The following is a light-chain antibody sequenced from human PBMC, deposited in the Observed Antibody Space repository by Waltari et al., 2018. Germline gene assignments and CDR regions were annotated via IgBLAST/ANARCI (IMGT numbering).Light chain of an antibody. CDR3: QQYGISPGT. J-gene: IGKJ2*01. CDR2: GAS. CDR1: QSVSSSY. V-gene: IGKV3-20*01. Sequence: EIVLTQSPGTLSLSPGERATLSCRASQSVSSSYLAWYQQKPGQAPSLLIYGASSRATGVPDRFSGSGSGTDFTLTISRLEPEDFAVYYCQQYGISPGTFGQGTKREIK.